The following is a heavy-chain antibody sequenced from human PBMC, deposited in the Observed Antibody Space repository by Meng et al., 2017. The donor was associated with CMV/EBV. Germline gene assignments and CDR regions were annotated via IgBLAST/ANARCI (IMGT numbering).Heavy chain of an antibody. CDR1: GFTFSSYA. D-gene: IGHD2-2*02. Sequence: GESLKISCAASGFTFSSYAMHWVRQAPGKGLEWVAVISYDGSNKYYADSVKGRFTISRDNSKNTLYLQMNSLRAEDTAVNYCARDVVPAAIPRWYFDLWGRGTLVTVSS. J-gene: IGHJ2*01. CDR2: ISYDGSNK. CDR3: ARDVVPAAIPRWYFDL. V-gene: IGHV3-30*04.